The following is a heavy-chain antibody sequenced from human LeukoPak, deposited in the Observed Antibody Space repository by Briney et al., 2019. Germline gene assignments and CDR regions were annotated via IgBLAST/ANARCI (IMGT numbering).Heavy chain of an antibody. CDR3: ARKNGYYDSSGSTVFDY. Sequence: ASVKVSCKASGYTFTSYYMHWVRQAPGQGLEWMGIINPSGGSTSYAQKFQGRVTMTRDMSTSTVYMELSSLRSEDTAVYYCARKNGYYDSSGSTVFDYWGQGTLVTASS. CDR2: INPSGGST. D-gene: IGHD3-22*01. CDR1: GYTFTSYY. V-gene: IGHV1-46*01. J-gene: IGHJ4*02.